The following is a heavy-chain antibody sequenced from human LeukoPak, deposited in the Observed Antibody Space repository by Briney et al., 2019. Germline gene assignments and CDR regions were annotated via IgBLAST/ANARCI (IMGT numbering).Heavy chain of an antibody. V-gene: IGHV3-21*01. J-gene: IGHJ4*02. CDR1: GFTFSSYS. D-gene: IGHD2-21*01. Sequence: PGGSLRLXCAASGFTFSSYSMNWDRQAPGKGLEWLSSISSSSSYIYYADSVRGRFTISRDNAKNSLYLQMNSLRADDTAVYFSATIPSTELNAYWGQGTLVTVSA. CDR3: ATIPSTELNAY. CDR2: ISSSSSYI.